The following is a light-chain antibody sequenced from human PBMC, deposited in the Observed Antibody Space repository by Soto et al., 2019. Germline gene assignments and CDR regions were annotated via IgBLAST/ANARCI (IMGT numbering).Light chain of an antibody. CDR1: QSVSGY. CDR3: QLHNNWFSWT. V-gene: IGKV3-11*01. CDR2: DTV. Sequence: EIVLTQSPATLSLSPGERATLSCRAGQSVSGYLAWYQQKPGQAPRLLIYDTVMRATGVPPRFSGSGSGTDFTLTISSLEPEDFAVYYCQLHNNWFSWTFGQGTKVDIK. J-gene: IGKJ1*01.